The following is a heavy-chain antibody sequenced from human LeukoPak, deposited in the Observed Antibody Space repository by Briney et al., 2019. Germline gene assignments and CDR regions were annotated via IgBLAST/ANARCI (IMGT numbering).Heavy chain of an antibody. D-gene: IGHD6-13*01. J-gene: IGHJ4*02. CDR1: GGSISDYY. V-gene: IGHV4-59*08. CDR3: AGGYSSSWYYFDY. CDR2: IYYSGNT. Sequence: SETLSLTCTASGGSISDYYWSWIRQPPGKGLEWIGYIYYSGNTNYNPSLKSRVTISVDTSKYQFSLKLSSVTAADTAVYYCAGGYSSSWYYFDYWGQGTLVTVSS.